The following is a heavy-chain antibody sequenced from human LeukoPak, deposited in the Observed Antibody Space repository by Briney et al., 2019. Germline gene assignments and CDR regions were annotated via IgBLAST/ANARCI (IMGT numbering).Heavy chain of an antibody. J-gene: IGHJ4*02. V-gene: IGHV3-11*04. D-gene: IGHD5-24*01. CDR3: ARQRRWGFDY. CDR1: GFTFSDYY. CDR2: IASSGSTI. Sequence: GVSLRLSCAASGFTFSDYYMNWIRQAPGKGLEWVSYIASSGSTIYYADSVKGRFTISRDNAKNSLYLQMNSLRVEDTAVYYCARQRRWGFDYWGQGTLVTVSS.